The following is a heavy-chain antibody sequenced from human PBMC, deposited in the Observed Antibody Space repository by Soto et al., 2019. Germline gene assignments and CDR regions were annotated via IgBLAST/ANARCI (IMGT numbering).Heavy chain of an antibody. D-gene: IGHD4-17*01. CDR1: GGSISSSSYY. J-gene: IGHJ4*02. CDR2: IYYSGST. CDR3: ARLAGDYQTKYFDY. V-gene: IGHV4-39*01. Sequence: QVQLQESGPRLVKPSETLSLTCTVSGGSISSSSYYWGWIRRPPGKGLEWIGSIYYSGSTYYNPSLKSRVTISVDTSKNQFSLKLSSVTAADTAVYYCARLAGDYQTKYFDYWGQGTLVTVSS.